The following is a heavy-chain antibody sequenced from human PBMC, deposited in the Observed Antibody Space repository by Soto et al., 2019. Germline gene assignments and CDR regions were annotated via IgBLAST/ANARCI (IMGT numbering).Heavy chain of an antibody. V-gene: IGHV3-23*01. D-gene: IGHD3-3*01. CDR1: GFTFSSYA. CDR2: ISGSGGST. CDR3: AREITYYDFWSGSFDY. Sequence: GGSLRLSCAASGFTFSSYAMSWVRQAPGKGLEWVSAISGSGGSTYYADSVKGRFTISRDNSKNTLYLQMNSLRDEDTAVYYCAREITYYDFWSGSFDYWGQGTLVTVSS. J-gene: IGHJ4*02.